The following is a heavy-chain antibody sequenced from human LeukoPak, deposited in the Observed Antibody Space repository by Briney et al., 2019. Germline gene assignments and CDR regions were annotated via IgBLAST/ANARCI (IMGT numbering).Heavy chain of an antibody. CDR2: IHYSGST. CDR1: GGSISSYY. Sequence: SDPLSLTCTVSGGSISSYYWSWIRQPPGKGLEWIGYIHYSGSTNHNPSLKSRVTISVDTSKNQSSLKLSSVTAADTAVYYCARHHTAGGSRYDYWGQETLVTVPS. CDR3: ARHHTAGGSRYDY. V-gene: IGHV4-59*08. D-gene: IGHD5-18*01. J-gene: IGHJ4*02.